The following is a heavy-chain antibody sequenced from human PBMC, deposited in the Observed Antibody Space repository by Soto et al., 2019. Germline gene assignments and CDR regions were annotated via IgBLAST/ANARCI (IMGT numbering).Heavy chain of an antibody. CDR1: GYTFTSYG. V-gene: IGHV1-18*04. CDR2: ISAYNGNT. D-gene: IGHD2-15*01. J-gene: IGHJ5*02. Sequence: VSCKASGYTFTSYGISWVRQAPGQGLEWMGWISAYNGNTNYAQKLQGRVTMTTDTSTSTAYMELRSLRSDDTAVYYCARLTTHCSGGSCYPNWFDPWGQGTLVTVSS. CDR3: ARLTTHCSGGSCYPNWFDP.